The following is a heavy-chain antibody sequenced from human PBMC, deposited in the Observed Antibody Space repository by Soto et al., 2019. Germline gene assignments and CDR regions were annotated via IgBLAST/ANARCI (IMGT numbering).Heavy chain of an antibody. CDR3: AKEDSGASGDI. D-gene: IGHD2-15*01. J-gene: IGHJ3*02. CDR2: ISAYNGNT. V-gene: IGHV1-18*01. CDR1: GYTFTNYG. Sequence: ASVKVSCKASGYTFTNYGISWVRQAPGQGLEWMGWISAYNGNTNYAQKLRGRVTMTTDTSTSTAYMELRSLRSDDTAVYYCAKEDSGASGDIWGQGTMVTVSS.